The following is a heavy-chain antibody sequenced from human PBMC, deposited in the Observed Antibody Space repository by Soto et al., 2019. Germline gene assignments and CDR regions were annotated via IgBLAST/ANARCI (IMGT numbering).Heavy chain of an antibody. V-gene: IGHV3-23*01. CDR3: AKGPATVTIVYYYYYGMDV. Sequence: HPGGSLRLSCAASGFTFSSYAMSWVRQAPGKGLEWVSAISGSGGSTYYADSVKGRFTISRDNSKNTLYLQMNSLRAEDTAVYYCAKGPATVTIVYYYYYGMDVWGQGTTVTVSS. CDR1: GFTFSSYA. J-gene: IGHJ6*02. D-gene: IGHD4-17*01. CDR2: ISGSGGST.